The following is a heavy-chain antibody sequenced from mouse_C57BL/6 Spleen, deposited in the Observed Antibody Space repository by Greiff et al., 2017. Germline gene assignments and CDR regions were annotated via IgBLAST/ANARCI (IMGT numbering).Heavy chain of an antibody. Sequence: QVQLQQPGAELVKPGASVKLSCKASGYTFTSYWMQWVKQRPGQGLEWIGEIDPSDSYTNYNQKFKGKATLTVDTSSSTADMQLSSLTSEDSAVYYCGRGGRAMDDWGQGTSVTVSS. CDR1: GYTFTSYW. D-gene: IGHD1-1*02. CDR2: IDPSDSYT. V-gene: IGHV1-50*01. J-gene: IGHJ4*01. CDR3: GRGGRAMDD.